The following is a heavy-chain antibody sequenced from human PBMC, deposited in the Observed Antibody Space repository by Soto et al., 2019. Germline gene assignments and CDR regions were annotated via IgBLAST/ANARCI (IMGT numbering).Heavy chain of an antibody. CDR2: ISSSGSTI. CDR1: GFTFSDYY. Sequence: QVQLVESGGGLVKPGGSLRLSCAASGFTFSDYYMSWIRQAPGKGLEWVSYISSSGSTIYYADSVKGRFTTSRDNAKNSLYLQLNGLRAEDTAVYYCARATYYDFWSGYYGPYYFDYWGQGTLVTVSS. V-gene: IGHV3-11*01. D-gene: IGHD3-3*01. CDR3: ARATYYDFWSGYYGPYYFDY. J-gene: IGHJ4*02.